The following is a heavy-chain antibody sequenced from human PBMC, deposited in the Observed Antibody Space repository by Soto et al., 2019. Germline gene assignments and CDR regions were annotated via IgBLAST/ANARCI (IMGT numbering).Heavy chain of an antibody. Sequence: QVQLVQSGAEVKKHGASVQVSCKTSGYTFTSYDINWGRQAPGQGLEWVGWMNTNSDDTRYAEKFRGRLTLTRDKTMKAVYMTLSNLRADDTAVYYCAREWSAAGRFYDMDVWGQGTTVAVSS. CDR3: AREWSAAGRFYDMDV. J-gene: IGHJ6*03. CDR2: MNTNSDDT. CDR1: GYTFTSYD. D-gene: IGHD6-13*01. V-gene: IGHV1-8*01.